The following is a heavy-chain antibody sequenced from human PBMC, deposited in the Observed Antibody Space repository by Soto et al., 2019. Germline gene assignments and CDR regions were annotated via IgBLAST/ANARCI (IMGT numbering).Heavy chain of an antibody. Sequence: GGSLRLSCVASGFSFSSYGMQWVRQAPGKGLEWVAVISYDGSNKYYADSVKGRFTISRGNSKNTLYLQTNSLRAEDAAVYYCAKLAANDPFDYWGQGTLVTVSS. D-gene: IGHD6-25*01. CDR3: AKLAANDPFDY. CDR2: ISYDGSNK. V-gene: IGHV3-30*18. CDR1: GFSFSSYG. J-gene: IGHJ4*02.